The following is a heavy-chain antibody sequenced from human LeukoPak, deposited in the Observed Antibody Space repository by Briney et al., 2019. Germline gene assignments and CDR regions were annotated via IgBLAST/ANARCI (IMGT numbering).Heavy chain of an antibody. CDR1: GYTFTKYL. CDR3: ARPSYCVADNCGYWLDP. V-gene: IGHV1-46*01. CDR2: INPQGDIT. J-gene: IGHJ5*02. Sequence: ASVKVSCKTSGYTFTKYLIHWVRQAPGQGLEWMGTINPQGDITNYAQRFQGRITLTEDTSTSTVYMELSSLTSEDTAVYYCARPSYCVADNCGYWLDPWGPGTLVAVSS. D-gene: IGHD2-21*01.